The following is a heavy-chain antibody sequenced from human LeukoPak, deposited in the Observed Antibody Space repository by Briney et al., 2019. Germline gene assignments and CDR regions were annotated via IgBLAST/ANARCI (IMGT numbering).Heavy chain of an antibody. CDR1: GYTFTSYD. D-gene: IGHD6-19*01. Sequence: ASVKVPCKASGYTFTSYDIHWVRQATGQGLEWMGWISAYNGNTNYAQKLQGRVTMTTDTSTSTAYMELWSLRSDDTAVYYCARVLAVATIYYYYYYMDVWGKGTTVTVSS. V-gene: IGHV1-18*01. CDR2: ISAYNGNT. J-gene: IGHJ6*03. CDR3: ARVLAVATIYYYYYYMDV.